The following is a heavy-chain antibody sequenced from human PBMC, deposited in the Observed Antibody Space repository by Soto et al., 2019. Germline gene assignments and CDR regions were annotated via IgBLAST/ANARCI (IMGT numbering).Heavy chain of an antibody. V-gene: IGHV3-9*01. J-gene: IGHJ6*03. CDR2: ISWNSGSI. D-gene: IGHD2-2*01. Sequence: EVQLVESGGGLVQPGRSLRLSCAASGFTFDDYAMHWARQAPGKGLEWVSGISWNSGSIGYADSVKGRFTISRDNAKNSLYRKMNSLRAEDTALYYCEKGASIVVVRAAMYDYYYYMDVWGKGTTVTVSS. CDR1: GFTFDDYA. CDR3: EKGASIVVVRAAMYDYYYYMDV.